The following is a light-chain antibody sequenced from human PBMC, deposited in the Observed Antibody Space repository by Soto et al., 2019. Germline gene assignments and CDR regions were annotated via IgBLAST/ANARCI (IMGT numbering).Light chain of an antibody. CDR3: SSYTSSSTYV. CDR1: SSDVGGYKY. V-gene: IGLV2-14*01. Sequence: SVLTQPASVSGSPGQSITISCTGTSSDVGGYKYVSWYQQHPGKAPKLTIFEVSNRPSGVSNRFSGSKSGNTASLTISGLQAEDEGDYYCSSYTSSSTYVFGTGTKVTVL. CDR2: EVS. J-gene: IGLJ1*01.